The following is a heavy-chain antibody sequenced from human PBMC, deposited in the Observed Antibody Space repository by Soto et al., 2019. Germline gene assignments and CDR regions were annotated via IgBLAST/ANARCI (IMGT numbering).Heavy chain of an antibody. J-gene: IGHJ4*02. CDR1: GFTFSSYD. CDR2: ISSNGGTT. Sequence: EVQLAESGGGMVQPGGSLRLSCVASGFTFSSYDMHWVRQAPGKGLEYVSSISSNGGTTYYGNSVKGRFTISRDNSMNTLYLQMGSLRAEDMAVYYCVRRGSGNYDYWGQGTLVTVSS. CDR3: VRRGSGNYDY. V-gene: IGHV3-64*01. D-gene: IGHD1-7*01.